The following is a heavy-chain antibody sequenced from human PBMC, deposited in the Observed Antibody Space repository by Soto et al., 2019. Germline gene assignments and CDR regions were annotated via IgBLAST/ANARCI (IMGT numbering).Heavy chain of an antibody. CDR1: GYTFTSYD. D-gene: IGHD4-17*01. J-gene: IGHJ5*02. V-gene: IGHV1-8*01. CDR2: MNPNSGNT. Sequence: QVQLVQSGAEVKKPGASVKVSCKASGYTFTSYDINWVRQATGQGLEWMGWMNPNSGNTGYAQKFQGRVTMTRNTSISTAYMELSSLRSEDTAVYYCARRPSKGGKTVTSRNWFDPWGQGTLVTVSS. CDR3: ARRPSKGGKTVTSRNWFDP.